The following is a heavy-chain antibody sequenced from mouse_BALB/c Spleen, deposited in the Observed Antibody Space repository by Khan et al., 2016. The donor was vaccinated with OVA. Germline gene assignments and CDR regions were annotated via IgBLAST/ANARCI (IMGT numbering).Heavy chain of an antibody. V-gene: IGHV2-2*02. Sequence: QVQLKESGPGLVQPSQSLSITCTVSGFSLTDFGVHWVRQSPGRGLEWLGVIWGGGSTDYNAAFISRLSISKDNPKSQVFFKMNSLQANDTAIYYCASLYDYGGGFAYWGQGTLVTVSA. CDR2: IWGGGST. CDR1: GFSLTDFG. CDR3: ASLYDYGGGFAY. D-gene: IGHD2-4*01. J-gene: IGHJ3*01.